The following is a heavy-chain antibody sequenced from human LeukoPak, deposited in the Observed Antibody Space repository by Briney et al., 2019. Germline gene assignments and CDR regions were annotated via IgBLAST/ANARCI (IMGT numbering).Heavy chain of an antibody. CDR1: GFTFSNYA. Sequence: PGGSLRLSCAVSGFTFSNYAMRWVRRAPGKGLEWVSAISGSGGTTNFADSVKGRFTISRDNSKNTLYLQLNSLRVDDTAVYYCARDFYGGRTEYYFDSWGQGTLVTVSS. J-gene: IGHJ4*02. D-gene: IGHD4-23*01. V-gene: IGHV3-23*01. CDR3: ARDFYGGRTEYYFDS. CDR2: ISGSGGTT.